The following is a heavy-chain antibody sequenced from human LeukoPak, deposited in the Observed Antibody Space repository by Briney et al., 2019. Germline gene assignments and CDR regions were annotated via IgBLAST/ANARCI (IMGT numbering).Heavy chain of an antibody. Sequence: PGGSLRLSCAASGFTFSDHFMSWIRQSPGKGLEWVAYISSGGSPMYYVDSVKGRSTISRDNAKNSLYLEIHSLRVEDTGVYYCVRDSHYYDTTDPKYRLDYWGQGTLVTASS. J-gene: IGHJ4*02. CDR2: ISSGGSPM. CDR3: VRDSHYYDTTDPKYRLDY. V-gene: IGHV3-11*04. CDR1: GFTFSDHF. D-gene: IGHD3-22*01.